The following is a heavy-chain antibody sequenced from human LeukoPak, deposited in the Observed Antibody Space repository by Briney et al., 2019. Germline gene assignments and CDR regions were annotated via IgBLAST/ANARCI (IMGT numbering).Heavy chain of an antibody. CDR3: ATYTYYYDSSGYYFDAFDI. Sequence: ASVKVSCKASGGTFSSYAINWVRQAPGQGLEWMGRIIPILGIANYAQKFQGRVTITADKSTSTAYMELSSLRSEDTAVYYCATYTYYYDSSGYYFDAFDIWGQGTMVTVSS. D-gene: IGHD3-22*01. V-gene: IGHV1-69*04. CDR2: IIPILGIA. J-gene: IGHJ3*02. CDR1: GGTFSSYA.